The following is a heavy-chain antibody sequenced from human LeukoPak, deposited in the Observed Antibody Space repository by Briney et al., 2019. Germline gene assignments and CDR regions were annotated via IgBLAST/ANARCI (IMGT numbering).Heavy chain of an antibody. CDR3: ARGGGRKYSYGYYYYYYMDV. J-gene: IGHJ6*03. D-gene: IGHD5-18*01. CDR2: INHSGST. CDR1: GGSLSSSSYY. Sequence: SETLSLTCTVSGGSLSSSSYYWSWIRQPPGKGLEWIGEINHSGSTNYNPSLKSRVTISVDTSKNQFSLKLSSVTAADTAVYYCARGGGRKYSYGYYYYYYMDVWGKGTTVTVSS. V-gene: IGHV4-39*07.